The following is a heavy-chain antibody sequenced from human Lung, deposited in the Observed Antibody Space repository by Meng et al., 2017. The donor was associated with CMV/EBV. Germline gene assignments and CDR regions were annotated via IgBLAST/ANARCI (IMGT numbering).Heavy chain of an antibody. D-gene: IGHD3-10*01. J-gene: IGHJ1*01. Sequence: VQCAEAALALVKPPASLSPTVSGSGDSITNQYWWAWVRPPPGKGLEWIGEIPHRGSSAYSPSLKSRVSMSIDKSKNQFSLKLTSVTAADTAVYHCLRRSGGSVWGQGTLVTVSS. CDR3: LRRSGGSV. CDR2: IPHRGSS. V-gene: IGHV4-4*03. CDR1: GDSITNQYW.